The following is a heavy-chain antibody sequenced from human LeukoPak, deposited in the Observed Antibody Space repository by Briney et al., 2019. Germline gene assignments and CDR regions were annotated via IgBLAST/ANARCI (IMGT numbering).Heavy chain of an antibody. CDR3: ARHGARGDYFDY. CDR2: IYYSGST. Sequence: SETLSLTCTVSGGSISSSSYYWGWIRQPPGEGLGWIGSIYYSGSTYYNPSLKSRVTISVDTSKNQFSLKLSSVTAADTAVYYCARHGARGDYFDYWGQGTLVTVSS. J-gene: IGHJ4*02. CDR1: GGSISSSSYY. D-gene: IGHD3-10*01. V-gene: IGHV4-39*01.